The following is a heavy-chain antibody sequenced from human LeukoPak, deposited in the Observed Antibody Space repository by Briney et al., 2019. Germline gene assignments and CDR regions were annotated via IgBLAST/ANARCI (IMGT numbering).Heavy chain of an antibody. CDR3: ARDPLRPNAFDI. Sequence: SSVKVSCKASGGTFSSYAISWVRQAPGQGLDWMGGIIPIFGTANYAQKFQGRVTITADESTSTAYMELSSLRSEDTAVYYCARDPLRPNAFDIWGQGTMVTVSS. CDR2: IIPIFGTA. V-gene: IGHV1-69*01. J-gene: IGHJ3*02. CDR1: GGTFSSYA. D-gene: IGHD5-12*01.